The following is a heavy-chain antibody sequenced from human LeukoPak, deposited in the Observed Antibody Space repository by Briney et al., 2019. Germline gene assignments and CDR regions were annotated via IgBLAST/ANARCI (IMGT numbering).Heavy chain of an antibody. CDR3: AKSIDSTLLTYFDY. Sequence: GGSLRLSCAASGFTFDDYGMSWVRQAPGKGLEWVSAISGSGGSTYYADSVKGRFTISRDNSKNTLYLQMNSLRAEDTAVYYCAKSIDSTLLTYFDYWGQGTLVTVSS. D-gene: IGHD3-22*01. CDR1: GFTFDDYG. J-gene: IGHJ4*02. CDR2: ISGSGGST. V-gene: IGHV3-23*01.